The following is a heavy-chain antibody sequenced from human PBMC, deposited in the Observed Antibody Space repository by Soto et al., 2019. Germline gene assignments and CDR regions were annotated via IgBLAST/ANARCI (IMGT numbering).Heavy chain of an antibody. CDR2: INPNSGGT. Sequence: GASVKLSCKASGYTLTGYYMHWVRQAPGQGLEWMGWINPNSGGTNYAQKFQGRVTMTRDTSISTAYMELSRLRSDDTAVYYCAREGRLAYCGGDCYPDDAFDIWGQGTMVTVSS. CDR3: AREGRLAYCGGDCYPDDAFDI. V-gene: IGHV1-2*02. CDR1: GYTLTGYY. D-gene: IGHD2-21*02. J-gene: IGHJ3*02.